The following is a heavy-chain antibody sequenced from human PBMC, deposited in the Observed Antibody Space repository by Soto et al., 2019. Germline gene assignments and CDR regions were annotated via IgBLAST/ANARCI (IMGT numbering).Heavy chain of an antibody. Sequence: QVQLVQSGAEVKKPGASVKVSCKASGYTFTSYEMYWVRQAPGQGLEWMGIINPSGGSTTYAQKFQGRVTMTRDTSTSTVYMELSSLRSEDTAVYYCARDRRDGYNTFDYWGQETLVTVSS. CDR2: INPSGGST. CDR1: GYTFTSYE. J-gene: IGHJ4*02. CDR3: ARDRRDGYNTFDY. V-gene: IGHV1-46*01. D-gene: IGHD5-12*01.